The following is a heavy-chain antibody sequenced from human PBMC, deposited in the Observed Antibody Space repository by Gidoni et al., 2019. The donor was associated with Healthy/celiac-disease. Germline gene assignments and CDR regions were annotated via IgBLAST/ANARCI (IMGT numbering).Heavy chain of an antibody. CDR2: IYYSGST. CDR1: GGSIRSGHYY. CDR3: ARDLRNIAAAPAGFDP. V-gene: IGHV4-30-4*01. J-gene: IGHJ5*02. Sequence: QVQLQESGPGLVKPSQTLSLTCTVSGGSIRSGHYYWSWIRQPPGKGLEWIGYIYYSGSTYYNPSLKSRVTISVDTSKNQFSLKLSSVTAADTAVYYCARDLRNIAAAPAGFDPWGQGTLVTVSS. D-gene: IGHD6-13*01.